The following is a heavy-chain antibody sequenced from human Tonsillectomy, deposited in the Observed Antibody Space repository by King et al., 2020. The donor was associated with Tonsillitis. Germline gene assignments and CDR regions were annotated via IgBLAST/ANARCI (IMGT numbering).Heavy chain of an antibody. CDR3: AGSSGRITIFGVVNDNWFDP. D-gene: IGHD3-3*01. V-gene: IGHV4-59*08. CDR1: GGSISSYY. J-gene: IGHJ5*02. CDR2: IYYSGST. Sequence: VQLQESGPGLVKPSETLSLTCTVSGGSISSYYWSWIRQPPGKGLEWIGYIYYSGSTNYNPSLKSRVTISVDTSKNQFSLKLSSVTAADTAVYYCAGSSGRITIFGVVNDNWFDPWGQGTLVPVPS.